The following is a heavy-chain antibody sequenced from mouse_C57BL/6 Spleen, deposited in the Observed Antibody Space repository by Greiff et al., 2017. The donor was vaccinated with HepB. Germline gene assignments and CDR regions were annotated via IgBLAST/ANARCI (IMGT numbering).Heavy chain of an antibody. V-gene: IGHV2-5*01. CDR3: AKNGGYYAMDY. CDR1: GPSLTSYG. Sequence: QLQQSGPPPPQPSQTLSITCTVSGPSLTSYGVHWVRQSPGKGLEWLGVIWRGGSTDYNAAFMSRLSITKDNSKSQVFFKMNSLQADDTAIYYCAKNGGYYAMDYWGQGTSVTVSS. CDR2: IWRGGST. J-gene: IGHJ4*01.